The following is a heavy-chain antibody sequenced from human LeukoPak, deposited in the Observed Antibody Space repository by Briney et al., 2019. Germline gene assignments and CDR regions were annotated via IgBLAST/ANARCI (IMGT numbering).Heavy chain of an antibody. CDR1: GGSISTYY. V-gene: IGHV4-59*01. Sequence: PSETLSLTCTVFGGSISTYYWTWIRQPPGKGLEWIGYNHYTGSTNHNPSLKSRVAMSVDTSKNQFSLKLSSVTAADTAVYYCARGRSGGDWFDSWGQGTLVTVSS. J-gene: IGHJ5*01. CDR2: NHYTGST. CDR3: ARGRSGGDWFDS. D-gene: IGHD3-10*01.